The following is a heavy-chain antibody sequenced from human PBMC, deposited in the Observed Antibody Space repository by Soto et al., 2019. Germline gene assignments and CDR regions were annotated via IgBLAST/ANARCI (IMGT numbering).Heavy chain of an antibody. Sequence: EVQLVESGGDLVRPGGCFSLSWVSSGISFINAWLSWFRQVPGKWLEWVGGIKNKVDGGTTDYAARVRGRFTISRDDSRNTMFLQMNNLEIEDTALYYCTTDPGDYQDFWGQGTLVTVSS. CDR1: GISFINAW. D-gene: IGHD4-17*01. J-gene: IGHJ4*02. CDR2: IKNKVDGGTT. V-gene: IGHV3-15*01. CDR3: TTDPGDYQDF.